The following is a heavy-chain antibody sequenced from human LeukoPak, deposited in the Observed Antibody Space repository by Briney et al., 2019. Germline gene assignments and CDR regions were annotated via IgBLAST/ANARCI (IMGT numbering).Heavy chain of an antibody. Sequence: GASVKVSCKASGGTFSSYAISWVRQAPGQGLEWMGGIIPIFGTANYAQKFQGRVTITADESTSTAYMELSSLRSEDTAVYYCAVVVVPAENPRIYYYYYYMDVWGKGTTVTVSS. D-gene: IGHD2-2*01. V-gene: IGHV1-69*13. CDR2: IIPIFGTA. CDR3: AVVVVPAENPRIYYYYYYMDV. J-gene: IGHJ6*03. CDR1: GGTFSSYA.